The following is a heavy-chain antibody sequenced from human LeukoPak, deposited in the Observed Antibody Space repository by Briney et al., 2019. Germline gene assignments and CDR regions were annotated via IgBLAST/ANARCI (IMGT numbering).Heavy chain of an antibody. J-gene: IGHJ6*04. D-gene: IGHD2-2*01. CDR1: GYTFTGYY. Sequence: ASVKVSCKASGYTFTGYYMRWVRQAPGQGLEWMGWINPNSGGTNYAQKFQGWVTMTRDTSISTAYMELSRLRSDDTAVYYCARSIIVVVPADDYGMDVWGKGTTVTVSS. V-gene: IGHV1-2*04. CDR3: ARSIIVVVPADDYGMDV. CDR2: INPNSGGT.